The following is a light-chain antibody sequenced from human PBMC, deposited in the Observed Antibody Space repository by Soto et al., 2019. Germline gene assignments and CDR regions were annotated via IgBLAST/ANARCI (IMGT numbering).Light chain of an antibody. Sequence: DIQMTQSPSSLSASVGDRVTITCRASQAIRNSLAWYQQKPGKVPSLLIYAASTLQPGVPSRFSGSGSGTDFTLTISSLQPEDVATYYCQQYFSAPFTFGPGTKLGSK. CDR3: QQYFSAPFT. CDR1: QAIRNS. CDR2: AAS. J-gene: IGKJ3*01. V-gene: IGKV1-27*01.